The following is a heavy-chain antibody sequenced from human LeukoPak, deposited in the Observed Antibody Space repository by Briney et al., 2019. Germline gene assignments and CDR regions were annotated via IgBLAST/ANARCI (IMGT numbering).Heavy chain of an antibody. CDR1: GFTFSSYT. CDR2: IGTSSTTI. CDR3: ARFAAGGSYYYYMDA. Sequence: GGSLRLSCAASGFTFSSYTMNWVRQPPGKGLEWVSNIGTSSTTIYYADSVKGRFTISRDNAKNSLYLQMNSLRADDTAVYYCARFAAGGSYYYYMDAWGKGTTVTVSS. D-gene: IGHD6-25*01. J-gene: IGHJ6*03. V-gene: IGHV3-48*01.